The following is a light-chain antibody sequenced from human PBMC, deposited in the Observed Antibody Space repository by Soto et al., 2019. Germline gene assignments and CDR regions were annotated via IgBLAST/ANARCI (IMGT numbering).Light chain of an antibody. CDR1: QSVSRT. V-gene: IGKV3-11*01. CDR3: QQRYNWPQT. Sequence: EVVLTQSPATLSLSPGERANLSCRTSQSVSRTLAWYQQKSGQAPRLLTYDASNRATGIPTMFSGSGSGTDFTLTISRLEPEDFAFYYCQQRYNWPQTFGQGTKVEIK. J-gene: IGKJ1*01. CDR2: DAS.